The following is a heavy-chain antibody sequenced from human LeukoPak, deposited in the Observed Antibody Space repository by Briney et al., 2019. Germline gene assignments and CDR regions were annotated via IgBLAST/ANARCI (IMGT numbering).Heavy chain of an antibody. Sequence: GASVKVSCKASGYTFTSYYMHWVRQAPGQGLEWMGIINPSGGSTIYAQKFQGRVTMTEDTSTDTAYMELSSLRSEDTAVYYCATDLGDSSGYYNWFDPWGQGTLVTVSS. J-gene: IGHJ5*02. CDR2: INPSGGST. V-gene: IGHV1-46*01. D-gene: IGHD3-22*01. CDR1: GYTFTSYY. CDR3: ATDLGDSSGYYNWFDP.